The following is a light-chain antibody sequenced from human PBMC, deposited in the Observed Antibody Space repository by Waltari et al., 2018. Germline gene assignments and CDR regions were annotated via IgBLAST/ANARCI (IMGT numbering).Light chain of an antibody. V-gene: IGKV3-20*01. Sequence: EIVLTQSPGTLSLSPGERATLPCRASQSVNNYLAWLQQKPGQAPRLLIHGASSRATGSPDMISRSGSGTDCTRTISGLEPQDFAVYYCQQYSSSPLPFGPGTKVDIK. J-gene: IGKJ3*01. CDR2: GAS. CDR3: QQYSSSPLP. CDR1: QSVNNY.